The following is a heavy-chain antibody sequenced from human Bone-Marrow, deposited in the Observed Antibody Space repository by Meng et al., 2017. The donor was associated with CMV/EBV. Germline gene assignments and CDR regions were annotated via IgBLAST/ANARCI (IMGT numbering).Heavy chain of an antibody. D-gene: IGHD3-3*01. J-gene: IGHJ5*02. CDR3: ATVGGWSAYYVVDP. Sequence: SETLSLTCTVSGGSISSRSYYWGWIRQPPGKGLEWIGSIYYSGSTYFNPPLKSRVTISVDTSKNQFSLKLSSVTAADTAMYYCATVGGWSAYYVVDPWGQGILVTVSS. CDR2: IYYSGST. V-gene: IGHV4-39*07. CDR1: GGSISSRSYY.